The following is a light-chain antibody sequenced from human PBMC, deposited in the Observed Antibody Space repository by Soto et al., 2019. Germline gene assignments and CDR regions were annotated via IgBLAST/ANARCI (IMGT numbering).Light chain of an antibody. CDR2: GVS. CDR1: QSISSSF. CDR3: QQYGSSPFT. J-gene: IGKJ3*01. Sequence: EIVLTQSPGTLSLSPGERATLSCRASQSISSSFLAWYQQRPGQAPRLLIHGVSSKAAGIPDRFSGSGSGTDFTLTINRLEPEDFALYFCQQYGSSPFTFGPGTQLEIE. V-gene: IGKV3-20*01.